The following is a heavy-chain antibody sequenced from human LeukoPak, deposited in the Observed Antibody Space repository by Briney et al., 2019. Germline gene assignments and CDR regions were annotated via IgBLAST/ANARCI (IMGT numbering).Heavy chain of an antibody. CDR1: GYTFTGYY. J-gene: IGHJ6*02. CDR3: ARRYRYDFWSGYYETDGSYGMDV. D-gene: IGHD3-3*01. CDR2: INPNSGGT. V-gene: IGHV1-2*02. Sequence: ASVKVSCKASGYTFTGYYMHWVRQAPGQGLEWMGWINPNSGGTIYAQKFQGRVTMTRDTSISTAYMELSRLRSDDTAVYYCARRYRYDFWSGYYETDGSYGMDVWGQGTTVTVSS.